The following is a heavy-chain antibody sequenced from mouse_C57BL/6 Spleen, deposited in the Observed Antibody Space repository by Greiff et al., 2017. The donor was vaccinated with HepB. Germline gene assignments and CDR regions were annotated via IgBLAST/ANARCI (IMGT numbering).Heavy chain of an antibody. CDR1: GYSFTSYY. CDR3: ARPGYGSTLYAMDY. CDR2: IYPGSGNT. J-gene: IGHJ4*01. V-gene: IGHV1-66*01. Sequence: VQLQQSGPELVKPGASVKISCKASGYSFTSYYIHWVKQRPGQGLEWIGWIYPGSGNTKYNEKFKGKATLTADTSSSTAYMQLSSLTSEDSAVYYCARPGYGSTLYAMDYWGQGTSVTVSS. D-gene: IGHD1-1*01.